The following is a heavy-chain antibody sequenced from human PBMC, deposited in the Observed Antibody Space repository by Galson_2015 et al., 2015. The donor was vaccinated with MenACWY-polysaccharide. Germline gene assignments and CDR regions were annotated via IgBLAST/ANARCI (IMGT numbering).Heavy chain of an antibody. CDR1: GFTFTNAW. J-gene: IGHJ4*02. D-gene: IGHD5-12*01. CDR3: TTIGYSHSSS. Sequence: SLRLSCAASGFTFTNAWMTWVRQAPGKGLEWVGRIKSKSDGGTTDHAAPVKGRFTISRDDSENTLYLQMNSLKTEDTAMYYCTTIGYSHSSSWGQGTLVTVSS. V-gene: IGHV3-15*01. CDR2: IKSKSDGGTT.